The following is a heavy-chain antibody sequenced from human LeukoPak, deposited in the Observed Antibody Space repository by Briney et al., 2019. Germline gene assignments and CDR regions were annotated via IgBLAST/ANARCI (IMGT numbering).Heavy chain of an antibody. V-gene: IGHV1-2*06. J-gene: IGHJ5*02. CDR1: GYTFTGYY. CDR2: INPNSGGT. D-gene: IGHD3-16*01. Sequence: GASVKVSCKTSGYTFTGYYMHWLRRAPGQGREWMGRINPNSGGTYYAQKFRSRVTMTRDTSISTAYMELASLISDDTAVYYCAGGVLHGGGNWFDPWGQGTLVTVSS. CDR3: AGGVLHGGGNWFDP.